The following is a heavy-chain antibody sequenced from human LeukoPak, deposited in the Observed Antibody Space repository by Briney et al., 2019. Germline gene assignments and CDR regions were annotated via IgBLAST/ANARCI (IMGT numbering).Heavy chain of an antibody. CDR1: GFTFSSYA. J-gene: IGHJ3*02. CDR2: FSASGGNT. CDR3: ASNGAGIAAAGDAFDI. Sequence: GGSLRLSCAASGFTFSSYAMSWVRQAPGKGLEWVSTFSASGGNTYYADSVKGRFTISRDNSKNTLYLQMNSLRAEDTAVYHCASNGAGIAAAGDAFDIWGQGTMVTVSS. V-gene: IGHV3-23*01. D-gene: IGHD6-13*01.